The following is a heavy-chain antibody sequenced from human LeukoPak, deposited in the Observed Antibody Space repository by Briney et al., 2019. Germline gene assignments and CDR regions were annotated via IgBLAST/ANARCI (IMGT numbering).Heavy chain of an antibody. D-gene: IGHD6-6*01. V-gene: IGHV4-59*01. CDR3: ARFEYSSSSGLDV. CDR2: IYYSGST. Sequence: SETLSLTCTVSGGSISSYYWSWIRQPPGKGLEWIGYIYYSGSTNYNPSLKSRVTISVDTSKNQFSLKLSSLTAADPAVYYCARFEYSSSSGLDVWGKGTTVTVSS. J-gene: IGHJ6*04. CDR1: GGSISSYY.